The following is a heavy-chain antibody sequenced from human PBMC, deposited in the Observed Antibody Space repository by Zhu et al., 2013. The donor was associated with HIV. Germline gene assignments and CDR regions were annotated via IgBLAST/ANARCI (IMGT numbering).Heavy chain of an antibody. CDR2: INPGNGNT. Sequence: QVQLVQSGAEVKKPGASVKVSCKASGYSFTTHAMHWVRQAPGQRLEWMGWINPGNGNTKYSQKLQGRVTITRDTSASTAYMELSSLRSEDTAVYYCARDPYCISTTCASNGMDVWGQGTTVTVSS. CDR3: ARDPYCISTTCASNGMDV. V-gene: IGHV1-3*01. J-gene: IGHJ6*02. D-gene: IGHD2-2*01. CDR1: GYSFTTHA.